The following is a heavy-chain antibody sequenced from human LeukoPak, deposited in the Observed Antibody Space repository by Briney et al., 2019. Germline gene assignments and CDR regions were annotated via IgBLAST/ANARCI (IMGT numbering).Heavy chain of an antibody. V-gene: IGHV3-21*01. Sequence: GGSLRLSCAASGFTFSSYSMNWVHQAPGKGLEWVSSISSSSSYIYYADSVKGRFTISRDNAKNSLYLQMNSLRAEDTAVYYCARVGGAVVRDAFDIWGQGTMVTVSS. CDR2: ISSSSSYI. J-gene: IGHJ3*02. CDR1: GFTFSSYS. CDR3: ARVGGAVVRDAFDI. D-gene: IGHD2-2*01.